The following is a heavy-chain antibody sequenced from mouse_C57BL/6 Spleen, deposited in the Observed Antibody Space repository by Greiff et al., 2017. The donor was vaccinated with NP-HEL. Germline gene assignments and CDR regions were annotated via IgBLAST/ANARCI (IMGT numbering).Heavy chain of an antibody. CDR2: IHPNSGST. CDR3: ARGRAYMVTYFDY. D-gene: IGHD2-2*01. Sequence: QVQLQQPGAELVKPGASVKLSCKASGYTFTSYWMHWVKQRPGQGLEWIGMIHPNSGSTNYNEKFKSKATLTVDKSSSTAYMQLSSLTSEDSAVYYCARGRAYMVTYFDYWGQGTTLTVSS. V-gene: IGHV1-64*01. J-gene: IGHJ2*01. CDR1: GYTFTSYW.